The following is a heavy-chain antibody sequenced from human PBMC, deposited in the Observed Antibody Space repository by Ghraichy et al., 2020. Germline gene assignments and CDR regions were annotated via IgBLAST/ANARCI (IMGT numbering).Heavy chain of an antibody. Sequence: SETLSLTCAVYGGSFSGYYWSWSRQRPGKGLEWLGEINHSGSTNYNHSLKNQVTISVDTSTNQFSLKLSFVTAADTAVYYCSIWGYDFWSGYSHYWGQGTLATVSS. CDR2: INHSGST. CDR3: SIWGYDFWSGYSHY. J-gene: IGHJ4*02. CDR1: GGSFSGYY. V-gene: IGHV4-34*01. D-gene: IGHD3-3*01.